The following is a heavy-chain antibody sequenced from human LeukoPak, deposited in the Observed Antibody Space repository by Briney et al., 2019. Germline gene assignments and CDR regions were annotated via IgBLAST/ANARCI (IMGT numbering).Heavy chain of an antibody. Sequence: PGGSLRLSCAHPLFTLFGDSMSTVRQAPGKGLEWVSFIQNSGSTYYADSVKGRFIISRDNSKNTLYHQMNTLRAEDTAVYYCARAPDLAPDHWGRGTLVTVSS. V-gene: IGHV3-66*01. D-gene: IGHD1-14*01. CDR3: ARAPDLAPDH. J-gene: IGHJ4*02. CDR1: LFTLFGDS. CDR2: IQNSGST.